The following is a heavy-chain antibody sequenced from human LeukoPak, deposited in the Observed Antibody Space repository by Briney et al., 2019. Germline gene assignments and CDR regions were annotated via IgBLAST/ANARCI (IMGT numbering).Heavy chain of an antibody. CDR3: ARSSSDGNYGMDV. V-gene: IGHV4-4*02. J-gene: IGHJ6*04. Sequence: SGTLFLTCAVSGGSISSSNWWSWVRQPPGKGLEWIGEIYHSGSTNYNPSLKSRVTISVDKSKNQFSLKLSSVTAADTAVYYCARSSSDGNYGMDVWGKGTTVTVSS. CDR2: IYHSGST. CDR1: GGSISSSNW.